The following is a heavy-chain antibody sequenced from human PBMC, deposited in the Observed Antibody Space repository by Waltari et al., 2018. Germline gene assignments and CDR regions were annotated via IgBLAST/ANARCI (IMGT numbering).Heavy chain of an antibody. CDR1: GGSISSHY. Sequence: QVQLQESGPGLVKPSETLSLTCTVSGGSISSHYWSWIRQPPGKGLEWIGYIYYSGSTNYNPSLKSRVTISVDTSKNQFSLKLCSVTAADTAVYYCARGGPMVATTPPRYFDYWGQGTLVTVSS. V-gene: IGHV4-59*11. J-gene: IGHJ4*02. D-gene: IGHD5-12*01. CDR2: IYYSGST. CDR3: ARGGPMVATTPPRYFDY.